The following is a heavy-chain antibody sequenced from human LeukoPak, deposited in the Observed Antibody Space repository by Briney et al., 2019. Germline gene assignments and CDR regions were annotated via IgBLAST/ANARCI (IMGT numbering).Heavy chain of an antibody. CDR2: ISTSGNSI. V-gene: IGHV3-48*03. D-gene: IGHD1-26*01. Sequence: GGSLRLSCTASGFTFSIYEMNWVRQAPGKGLEWISYISTSGNSIHYADSVKGRFTTSRDNAKNTLYLQMNSLRADDTAFYYCARDKGGVGANPWGQGTLVTVSS. CDR3: ARDKGGVGANP. CDR1: GFTFSIYE. J-gene: IGHJ5*02.